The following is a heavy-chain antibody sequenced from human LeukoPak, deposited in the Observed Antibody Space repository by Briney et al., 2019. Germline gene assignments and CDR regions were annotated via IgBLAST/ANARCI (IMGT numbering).Heavy chain of an antibody. Sequence: SETLSLTCTVSGGSISSGSYYWSWIRQPAGKGLEWIGRIYTSGSTNYNPSLKSRVTISVDTSKNQFSLKLSSVTAADTAVYYCARQPITTIVDAFDIWGQGTMVTVSS. CDR2: IYTSGST. V-gene: IGHV4-61*02. CDR3: ARQPITTIVDAFDI. D-gene: IGHD3-22*01. J-gene: IGHJ3*02. CDR1: GGSISSGSYY.